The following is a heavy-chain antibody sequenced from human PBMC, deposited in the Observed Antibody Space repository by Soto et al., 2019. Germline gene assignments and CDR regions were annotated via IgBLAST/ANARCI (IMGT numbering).Heavy chain of an antibody. CDR3: ARDLSVVAATGYFDY. CDR2: ISSSGSTT. D-gene: IGHD2-15*01. CDR1: GFTFSDYY. Sequence: GGSLRLSCAASGFTFSDYYMSWIRQAPGRGLEWVSYISSSGSTTYYADAVKGRFTISRDNAKNSLYLQMNSLRAEDTAVYYCARDLSVVAATGYFDYWGQGSLVTVSS. J-gene: IGHJ4*02. V-gene: IGHV3-11*01.